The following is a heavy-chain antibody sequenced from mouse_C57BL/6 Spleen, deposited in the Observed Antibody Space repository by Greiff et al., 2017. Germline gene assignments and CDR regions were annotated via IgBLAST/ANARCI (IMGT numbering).Heavy chain of an antibody. CDR1: GFSLTSYG. J-gene: IGHJ4*01. D-gene: IGHD2-5*01. V-gene: IGHV2-2*01. CDR3: ARNTIVTYYYAMDY. Sequence: QVQLQQSGPGLVQPSQSLSITCTVSGFSLTSYGVHWVRQSPGKGLEWLGVIWSGGSTDNNAAFISRLSSSKDNSKSQVFFKMNSLQADDTAIYYCARNTIVTYYYAMDYWGQGTSVTVSS. CDR2: IWSGGST.